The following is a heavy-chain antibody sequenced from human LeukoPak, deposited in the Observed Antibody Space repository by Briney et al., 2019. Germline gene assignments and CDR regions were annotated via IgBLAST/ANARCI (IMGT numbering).Heavy chain of an antibody. Sequence: PGGSLRLSRAASGFTFSSYTMNWVRQAPGKGLEWVSSISSSGSYIYYADSVKGRFTISRDNAKNSLYLQMNSLRAEDTAVYYCARDMEIYSSSSGKGFYWGQGTLVTVSS. CDR1: GFTFSSYT. V-gene: IGHV3-21*01. CDR3: ARDMEIYSSSSGKGFY. CDR2: ISSSGSYI. D-gene: IGHD6-6*01. J-gene: IGHJ4*02.